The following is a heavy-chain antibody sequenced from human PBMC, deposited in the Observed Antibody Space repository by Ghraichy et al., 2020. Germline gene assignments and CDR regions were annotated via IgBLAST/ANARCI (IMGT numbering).Heavy chain of an antibody. V-gene: IGHV4-39*01. CDR3: ARRPTGYFDY. Sequence: GSLRLSCTVSGVSIGSSRYYWASIRQPPGKGLEWIGSIHNSGRTYYNPSLKSRVTISEDTSKNQFSLKLSSVTATDTAVYYCARRPTGYFDYWRQGTLVTVSS. CDR2: IHNSGRT. J-gene: IGHJ4*02. CDR1: GVSIGSSRYY.